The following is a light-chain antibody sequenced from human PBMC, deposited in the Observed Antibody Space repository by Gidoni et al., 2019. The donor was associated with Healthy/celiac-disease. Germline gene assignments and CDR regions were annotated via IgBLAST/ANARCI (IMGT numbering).Light chain of an antibody. CDR1: QNVFYSPNNKNY. J-gene: IGKJ4*01. CDR3: QQYYSIPLT. CDR2: WAS. V-gene: IGKV4-1*01. Sequence: DIVMTQSPAPLAVSLGERATINCKSSQNVFYSPNNKNYLAWYQQKPGQPPKLLIYWASTRESGVPDRFSGSGSGTDFTLTISSLQAEDVAVYYCQQYYSIPLTFGGGTKVEIK.